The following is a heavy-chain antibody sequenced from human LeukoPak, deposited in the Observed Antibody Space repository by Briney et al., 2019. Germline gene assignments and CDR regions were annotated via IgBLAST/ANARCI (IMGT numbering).Heavy chain of an antibody. D-gene: IGHD6-25*01. CDR1: GGSISSTNW. CDR3: ARVGVFEQRFRWFDS. CDR2: ISLSGVT. Sequence: SGTLSLTCGVSGGSISSTNWWSWVRQPPGQGLEWIGEISLSGVTNYNPSLKSRVTMSLDRSKNHLSLTLTSVTAEDTAVYYCARVGVFEQRFRWFDSWGQGTLVTVSS. V-gene: IGHV4-4*02. J-gene: IGHJ5*01.